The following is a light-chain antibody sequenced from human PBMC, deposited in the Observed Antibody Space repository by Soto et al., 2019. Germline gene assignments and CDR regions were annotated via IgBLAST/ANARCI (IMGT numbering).Light chain of an antibody. CDR3: AAWDDSLVV. J-gene: IGLJ2*01. CDR1: SSNIGSAY. CDR2: RNN. V-gene: IGLV1-47*01. Sequence: QSVLTQPSSASGTPGQTVTISCSGSSSNIGSAYIYWYQHLPGTAPKLLIYRNNQRPSGVPDRFSASKSGTSASLAISGLRSEDEADYYCAAWDDSLVVFGGGTKLTV.